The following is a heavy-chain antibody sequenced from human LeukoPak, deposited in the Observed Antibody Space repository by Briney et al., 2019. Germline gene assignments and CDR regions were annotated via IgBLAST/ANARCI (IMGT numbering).Heavy chain of an antibody. V-gene: IGHV1-2*06. Sequence: VASVTVSCKASRYTFTGYYMHWVRQAPGQGLEWMGRINPNSGGTNYAQKFQGRVTMTRDTSISTAYMELSRLRSDDTAVYYCARGGTGKFSPQQRGTVRNWGQGTLVTVSS. D-gene: IGHD4-11*01. CDR1: RYTFTGYY. CDR3: ARGGTGKFSPQQRGTVRN. J-gene: IGHJ4*02. CDR2: INPNSGGT.